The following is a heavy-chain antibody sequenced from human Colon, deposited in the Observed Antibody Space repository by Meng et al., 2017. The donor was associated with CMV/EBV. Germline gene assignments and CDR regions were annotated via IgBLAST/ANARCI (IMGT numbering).Heavy chain of an antibody. D-gene: IGHD1-26*01. J-gene: IGHJ5*01. CDR3: ARPRRVGANRDYDS. CDR2: INHSGSL. CDR1: GGSFSDYY. V-gene: IGHV4-34*01. Sequence: SETLSLTCAVYGGSFSDYYWTWIRQSPDKGLEWIGEINHSGSLNYNASLKSRVIMSVDTSKNQFSLNLKSVTAADTAMYYCARPRRVGANRDYDSWGQGTLVTVPQ.